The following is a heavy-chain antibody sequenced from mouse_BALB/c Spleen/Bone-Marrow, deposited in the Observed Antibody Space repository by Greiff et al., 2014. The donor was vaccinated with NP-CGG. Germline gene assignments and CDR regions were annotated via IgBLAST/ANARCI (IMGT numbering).Heavy chain of an antibody. V-gene: IGHV14-3*02. J-gene: IGHJ3*01. D-gene: IGHD1-1*01. CDR3: APYYYGSNQFAY. Sequence: EVQLVESGAELVKPGASVKLSCTASGFNIKDTYMHWVKQRPEQGLEWIGRIDPANGNTKYDPKFQGKATIITDTSSNTAYLQLSSLTSEDTAVYYCAPYYYGSNQFAYWGQGTLVTVSA. CDR2: IDPANGNT. CDR1: GFNIKDTY.